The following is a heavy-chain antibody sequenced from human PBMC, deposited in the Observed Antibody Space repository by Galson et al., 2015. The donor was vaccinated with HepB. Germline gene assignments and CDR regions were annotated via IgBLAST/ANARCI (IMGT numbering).Heavy chain of an antibody. V-gene: IGHV4-39*07. CDR1: GGSISSSSYY. CDR3: ARDVGYSYGGYNWFDP. Sequence: ETLSLTCTVSGGSISSSSYYWGWIRQPPGKGLEWIGSIYYSGSTYYNPSLKSRVTISVDTSKNQFSLKLSSVTAADTAVYYCARDVGYSYGGYNWFDPWGQGTLVTVSS. D-gene: IGHD5-18*01. J-gene: IGHJ5*02. CDR2: IYYSGST.